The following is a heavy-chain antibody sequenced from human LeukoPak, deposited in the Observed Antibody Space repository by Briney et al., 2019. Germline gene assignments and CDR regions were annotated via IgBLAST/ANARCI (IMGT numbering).Heavy chain of an antibody. CDR3: ARHGFRSFTQPFDY. CDR2: IYSSGIT. CDR1: GGSISSDY. V-gene: IGHV4-59*08. D-gene: IGHD2-21*01. J-gene: IGHJ4*02. Sequence: NSSETLSLTCTVSGGSISSDYWSWIRQTPGKGLEWIGYIYSSGITDYNPSLKSRVTISLDTSKNQFSLKLTSVTAADTAVYYCARHGFRSFTQPFDYWGQGTLVTVSS.